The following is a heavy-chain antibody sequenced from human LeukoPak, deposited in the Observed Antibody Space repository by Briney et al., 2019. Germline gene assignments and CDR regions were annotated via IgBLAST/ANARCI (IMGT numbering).Heavy chain of an antibody. D-gene: IGHD3-10*01. V-gene: IGHV3-74*03. Sequence: GEPLRLSCAASGFTFSNAWMHWVRQAPGKGLVWVSRIYGDGSSTTYADSVKGRFIISRDNAKNTLHLQMNSLRGDDSAVYYCARVLWFRELDDFDYWGQGTLVTVSS. J-gene: IGHJ4*02. CDR3: ARVLWFRELDDFDY. CDR1: GFTFSNAW. CDR2: IYGDGSST.